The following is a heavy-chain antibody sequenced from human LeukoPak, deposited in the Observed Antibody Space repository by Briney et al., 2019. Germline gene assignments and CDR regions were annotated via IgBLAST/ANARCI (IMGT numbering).Heavy chain of an antibody. CDR3: AREDYGESNPNWFDP. D-gene: IGHD4-17*01. Sequence: PSETLSLTCTVSGYSISSGYYWAWIRQPPGKGLEWIASIYYTGNSYYNSSLNSRVTQSVDTPKNQFSLKLSYVTGADTAVYYCAREDYGESNPNWFDPWGQGTQVTVSS. CDR2: IYYTGNS. J-gene: IGHJ5*02. V-gene: IGHV4-38-2*02. CDR1: GYSISSGYY.